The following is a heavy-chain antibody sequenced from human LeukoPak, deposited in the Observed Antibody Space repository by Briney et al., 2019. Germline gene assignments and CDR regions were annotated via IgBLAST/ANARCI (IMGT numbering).Heavy chain of an antibody. D-gene: IGHD6-19*01. J-gene: IGHJ4*02. CDR3: ARDLKGSAWYVDY. Sequence: GGSLRLSCAASGFTFSSYWMHWVRQAPGKGLVWVSRINSDGSFTNYADSVKGRFTISRDNAKNTLYLQMNSLRAEDTAVYCCARDLKGSAWYVDYWGQGTLVTVSS. CDR1: GFTFSSYW. CDR2: INSDGSFT. V-gene: IGHV3-74*01.